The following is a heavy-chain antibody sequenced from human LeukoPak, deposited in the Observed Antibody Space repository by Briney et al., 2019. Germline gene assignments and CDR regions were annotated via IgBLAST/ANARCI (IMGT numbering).Heavy chain of an antibody. J-gene: IGHJ3*02. D-gene: IGHD3-3*01. CDR3: ARRTYYDFWSGTIPPEEAFDI. CDR2: INHSGST. Sequence: PSETLSLTCAVYGGSFSGYYWSWIRQPPGKGLEWIGEINHSGSTNYNPSLKSRVTISVDTSKNQFSLKLSSVTAADTAVYYCARRTYYDFWSGTIPPEEAFDIWGQGTMVTVSS. V-gene: IGHV4-34*01. CDR1: GGSFSGYY.